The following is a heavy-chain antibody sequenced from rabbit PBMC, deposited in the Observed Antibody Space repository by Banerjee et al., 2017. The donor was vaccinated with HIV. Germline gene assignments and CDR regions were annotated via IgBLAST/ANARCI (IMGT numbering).Heavy chain of an antibody. V-gene: IGHV1S47*01. J-gene: IGHJ4*01. D-gene: IGHD4-2*01. CDR1: GFSFSNKA. Sequence: QEQLVESGGGLVKPEGSLKLSCTASGFSFSNKAVMCWVRQAPGKGLEWIGYIDPVFGITNYASSVKGRFTISRDNAQNTVFLQMTSLTAADTATYFCVREAGYAGYVYFNLWGPGTLVTVS. CDR2: IDPVFGIT. CDR3: VREAGYAGYVYFNL.